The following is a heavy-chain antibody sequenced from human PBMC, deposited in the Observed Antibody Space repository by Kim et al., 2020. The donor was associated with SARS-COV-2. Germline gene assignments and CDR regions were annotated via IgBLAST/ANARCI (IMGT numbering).Heavy chain of an antibody. D-gene: IGHD6-13*01. J-gene: IGHJ4*02. Sequence: SETLSLTCAVYGGSFSGYYWSWIRQPPGKGLEWIGEINHSGSTKYNPSRKSRVTISVDTSKNQFSLKLSSVAAADTAVYYCWRATGAAGGLADYWGQGTLVTVSS. V-gene: IGHV4-34*01. CDR1: GGSFSGYY. CDR2: INHSGST. CDR3: WRATGAAGGLADY.